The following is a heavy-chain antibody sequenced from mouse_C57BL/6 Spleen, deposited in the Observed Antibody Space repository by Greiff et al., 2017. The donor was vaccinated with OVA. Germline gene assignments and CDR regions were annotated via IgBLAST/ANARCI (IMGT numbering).Heavy chain of an antibody. CDR3: ASRYYYGSNFDY. V-gene: IGHV1-19*01. CDR1: GYTFTDYY. J-gene: IGHJ2*01. Sequence: DVQLQESGPVLVKPGASVTMSCKASGYTFTDYYMNWVKQSHGKSLEWIGVINPYNGGTSYNQKFKGKATLTVDKSSSTAYMELNSLTSEDSAVYYCASRYYYGSNFDYCGQGTTLTVSS. CDR2: INPYNGGT. D-gene: IGHD1-1*01.